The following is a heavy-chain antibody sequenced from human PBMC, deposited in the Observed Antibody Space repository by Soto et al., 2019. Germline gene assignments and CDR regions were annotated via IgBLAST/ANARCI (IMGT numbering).Heavy chain of an antibody. CDR3: AKLESIGEAADLYYYYGMDV. Sequence: PGGSLRLSCAASGFTFSSYAMSWVRQAPGKGLEWVSAISGSGGSTYYADSVKGRFTISRDNSKNTLYLQMNSLRAEDTAVYYCAKLESIGEAADLYYYYGMDVWGPGTTVTVSS. V-gene: IGHV3-23*01. CDR2: ISGSGGST. D-gene: IGHD3-10*01. J-gene: IGHJ6*02. CDR1: GFTFSSYA.